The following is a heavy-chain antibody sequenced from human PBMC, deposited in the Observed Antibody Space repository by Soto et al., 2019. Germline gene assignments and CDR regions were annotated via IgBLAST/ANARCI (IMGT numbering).Heavy chain of an antibody. CDR3: ARDDTTGLLEI. Sequence: QVQLQESGPGLVRPAETLSLICSVSTDSMRTYSWTWIRQSPGKGLEWIGYVYHTGRTEYNPSLESRVTISIDMSKKQFSLQLTSVTAADTAVYFCARDDTTGLLEIWGQATLVTVSS. D-gene: IGHD3-10*01. V-gene: IGHV4-59*01. CDR2: VYHTGRT. CDR1: TDSMRTYS. J-gene: IGHJ4*02.